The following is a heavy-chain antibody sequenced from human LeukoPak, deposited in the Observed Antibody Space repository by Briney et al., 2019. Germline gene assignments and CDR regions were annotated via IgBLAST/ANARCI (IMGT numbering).Heavy chain of an antibody. CDR3: ARGTYDYVWGSYRYQSYYFDY. CDR1: GYTFTSYD. Sequence: ASVKVSCKASGYTFTSYDINWVRQATGQGLEWMGWMNPNSGNTGYAQKFQGGVTMTRNTSISAAYMELSSLRSEDTAVYYCARGTYDYVWGSYRYQSYYFDYWGQGTLVTVSS. J-gene: IGHJ4*02. V-gene: IGHV1-8*01. CDR2: MNPNSGNT. D-gene: IGHD3-16*02.